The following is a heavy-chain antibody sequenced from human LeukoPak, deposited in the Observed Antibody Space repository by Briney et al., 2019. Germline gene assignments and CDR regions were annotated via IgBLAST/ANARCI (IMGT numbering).Heavy chain of an antibody. Sequence: GGSLRLSCAASGITFNSYAISWVRQAPGKVLEWVLILSGSGGATYYAGSVKGRFTISRDNSKNTLYLQMNSLRAEDTAVYYCAKASGYGGNSANFDPWGQGTLVIVSS. D-gene: IGHD4-23*01. V-gene: IGHV3-23*01. CDR3: AKASGYGGNSANFDP. CDR2: LSGSGGAT. CDR1: GITFNSYA. J-gene: IGHJ5*02.